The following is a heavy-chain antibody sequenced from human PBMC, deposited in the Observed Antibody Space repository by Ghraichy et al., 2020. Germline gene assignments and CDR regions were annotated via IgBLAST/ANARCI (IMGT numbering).Heavy chain of an antibody. V-gene: IGHV4-61*01. D-gene: IGHD6-13*01. CDR2: IYYSGST. J-gene: IGHJ6*02. Sequence: SETLSLTCTVSGGSVSSGSYYWSWIRQPPGKGLEWIGYIYYSGSTNYNPSLKSRVTISVDTSKNQFSLKLSSVTAADTAVYYCARFSDRSQQPRTGMDVWGQGTTVTVSS. CDR3: ARFSDRSQQPRTGMDV. CDR1: GGSVSSGSYY.